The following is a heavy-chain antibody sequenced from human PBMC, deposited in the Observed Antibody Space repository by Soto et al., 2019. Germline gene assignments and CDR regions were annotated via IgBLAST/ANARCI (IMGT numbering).Heavy chain of an antibody. D-gene: IGHD4-17*01. CDR3: AREDYGGNSALDY. Sequence: SVKVSCKASGGTFSSYAISWVRQAPGQGLEWMGGIIPIFGTANYAQKFQGRVTITADKSTSTAYMELSSLRSEDTAVYYCAREDYGGNSALDYWGQGTLVTVSS. CDR2: IIPIFGTA. J-gene: IGHJ4*02. CDR1: GGTFSSYA. V-gene: IGHV1-69*06.